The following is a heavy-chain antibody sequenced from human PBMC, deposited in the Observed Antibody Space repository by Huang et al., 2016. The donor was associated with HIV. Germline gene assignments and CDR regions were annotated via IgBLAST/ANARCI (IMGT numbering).Heavy chain of an antibody. CDR2: IKQDESEK. Sequence: VESGGRLVQPGGSIRLSCVGSTFRFGAYWMSWVRQAPGKGVEWVANIKQDESEKYYLDSVKGRFNISRDNAKKVLFLEMNSVRVEDTATYYCATKTAAMDIWGQGTTVTVS. CDR3: ATKTAAMDI. J-gene: IGHJ6*02. CDR1: TFRFGAYW. V-gene: IGHV3-7*01. D-gene: IGHD1-7*01.